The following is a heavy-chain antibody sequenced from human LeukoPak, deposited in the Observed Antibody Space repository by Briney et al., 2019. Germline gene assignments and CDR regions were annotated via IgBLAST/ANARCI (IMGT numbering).Heavy chain of an antibody. CDR3: ARITYDFWSGYYMPDDP. CDR2: ISIYNGNT. CDR1: AYTFTNYG. J-gene: IGHJ5*02. V-gene: IGHV1-18*01. Sequence: ASVKVSCKASAYTFTNYGISWVRQAPGQGLEWMGWISIYNGNTDYAQKLRGRVTMTTDTSTSTAYMELRSLRSDDTAVYYCARITYDFWSGYYMPDDPWGQGTLVTVSS. D-gene: IGHD3-3*01.